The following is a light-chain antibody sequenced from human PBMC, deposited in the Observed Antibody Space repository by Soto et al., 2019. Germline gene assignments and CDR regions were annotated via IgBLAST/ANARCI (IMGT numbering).Light chain of an antibody. J-gene: IGLJ2*01. CDR1: SSDVGAYKY. Sequence: QSALTQPASVSGSPGQSISISCTGTSSDVGAYKYVSWYRLHPGKAPKLMIYEVTNRPSGVSNRFSGSKSGNTGSLTIAGLQAEDEADYYCTSYAGSGTLVIFRGATKLTVL. CDR3: TSYAGSGTLVI. V-gene: IGLV2-14*01. CDR2: EVT.